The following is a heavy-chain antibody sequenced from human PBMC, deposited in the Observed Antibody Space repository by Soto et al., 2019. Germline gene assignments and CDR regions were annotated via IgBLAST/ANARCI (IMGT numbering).Heavy chain of an antibody. CDR1: GFTFKNYA. Sequence: QVQLVESGGGVAQPGRSLRLSCAASGFTFKNYAMHWVRQAPGKGLEWVAVIWFDGGNKYYADSMKGRFTVSRDNSKNTLYLQMNSLRAEDTAVYYCARGDAEYSDHGVSEAEFDYWGQGTLVTVSS. J-gene: IGHJ4*02. D-gene: IGHD4-17*01. CDR2: IWFDGGNK. V-gene: IGHV3-33*01. CDR3: ARGDAEYSDHGVSEAEFDY.